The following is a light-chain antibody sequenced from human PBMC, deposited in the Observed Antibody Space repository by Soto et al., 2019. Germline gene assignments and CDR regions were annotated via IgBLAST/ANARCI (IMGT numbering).Light chain of an antibody. J-gene: IGKJ3*01. CDR3: QQLNNYPFT. CDR1: QGIRSY. CDR2: AAS. V-gene: IGKV1-9*01. Sequence: DIQLTQSPSFLSASVGDRVTITCRASQGIRSYLAWYQQKPGKAPNLLIYAASTLQSGVPSRFSGSGSGTEFTLTISSLQPDDFATYYCQQLNNYPFTFGPGTKVDIK.